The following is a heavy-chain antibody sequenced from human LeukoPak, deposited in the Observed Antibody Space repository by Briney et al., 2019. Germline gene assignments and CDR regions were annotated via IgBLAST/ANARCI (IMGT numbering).Heavy chain of an antibody. CDR1: GFTFDDYA. V-gene: IGHV3-9*01. D-gene: IGHD4-17*01. J-gene: IGHJ1*01. CDR3: ARGDGPTVTADYFQN. Sequence: GGSLRLSCAASGFTFDDYAMHWVRQAPGKGLEWVSGISWNSGSIGYADSVKGRFTISRDNAKNSLYLQMNSLRDEDTAFYYCARGDGPTVTADYFQNWGQGTLVTVS. CDR2: ISWNSGSI.